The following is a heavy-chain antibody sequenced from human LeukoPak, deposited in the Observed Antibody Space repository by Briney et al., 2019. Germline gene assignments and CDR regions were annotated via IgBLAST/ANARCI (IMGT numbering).Heavy chain of an antibody. J-gene: IGHJ4*02. CDR3: ARERVAAAGRVIDY. CDR2: IWYDGSNK. V-gene: IGHV3-33*01. D-gene: IGHD6-13*01. Sequence: GGSLRLSCAASGFTFSSYGMHWVRQAPGKGLEWVAVIWYDGSNKYYADSVKGLFTISRDNSKNTLYLQMNSLRAEDTAVYYCARERVAAAGRVIDYWGQGTLVTVSS. CDR1: GFTFSSYG.